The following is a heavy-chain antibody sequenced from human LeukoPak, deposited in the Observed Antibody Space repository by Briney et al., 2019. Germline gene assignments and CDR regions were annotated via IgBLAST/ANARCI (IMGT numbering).Heavy chain of an antibody. D-gene: IGHD3-10*01. CDR2: INPKTGGT. J-gene: IGHJ4*02. V-gene: IGHV1-2*02. CDR1: GYTFTGYY. Sequence: ASVKVSCKASGYTFTGYYMHWVRQAPGQGLEWMGWINPKTGGTNYAQKFQGRVTMTTDTSIGTAYMDLSRLTSDDTAVYYCVRDVTRGGRWGQGTLVIVSS. CDR3: VRDVTRGGR.